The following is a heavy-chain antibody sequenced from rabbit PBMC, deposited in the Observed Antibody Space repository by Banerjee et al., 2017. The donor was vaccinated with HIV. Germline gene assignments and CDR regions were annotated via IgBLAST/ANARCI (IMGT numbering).Heavy chain of an antibody. D-gene: IGHD8-1*01. CDR2: IYAGSSGST. CDR1: GFSFSSGYD. Sequence: QSLEESGGGLVKPGASLTLTCKASGFSFSSGYDMCWVRQAPGKGLKWIACIYAGSSGSTYSATWAKGRFTCSKASSTTVTLQMTSLTVADTATYFCARDTGSSFSSYGMDLWGPGTLVTVS. J-gene: IGHJ6*01. V-gene: IGHV1S40*01. CDR3: ARDTGSSFSSYGMDL.